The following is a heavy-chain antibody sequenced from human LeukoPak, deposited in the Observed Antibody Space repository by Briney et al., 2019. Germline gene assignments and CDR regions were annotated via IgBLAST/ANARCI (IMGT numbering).Heavy chain of an antibody. CDR2: ISSSGSTI. D-gene: IGHD3-3*01. CDR3: ARHRPSDYDFWSGYLD. Sequence: GGSLRLSCAASGFTFSDYYMTWIRPAPGKGLGWVSYISSSGSTIYYADSVKGRFTISSDNAKNSLYLQMNSLRAEDTAVYYCARHRPSDYDFWSGYLDWGQGALVTVSS. CDR1: GFTFSDYY. J-gene: IGHJ4*02. V-gene: IGHV3-11*01.